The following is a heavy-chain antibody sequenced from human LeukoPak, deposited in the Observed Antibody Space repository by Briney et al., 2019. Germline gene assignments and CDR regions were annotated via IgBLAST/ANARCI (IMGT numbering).Heavy chain of an antibody. Sequence: SETLSLTCTVSGGSISSGGYYWSWIRQHPGKGLEWIGYIYYSGSTYYNPSLKSRVTISVDTSKNQFSLKLSSVTAADTAVYYCARFRVTTVKRLDYMDVWGKGTTVTVSS. D-gene: IGHD4-11*01. V-gene: IGHV4-31*03. CDR3: ARFRVTTVKRLDYMDV. J-gene: IGHJ6*03. CDR1: GGSISSGGYY. CDR2: IYYSGST.